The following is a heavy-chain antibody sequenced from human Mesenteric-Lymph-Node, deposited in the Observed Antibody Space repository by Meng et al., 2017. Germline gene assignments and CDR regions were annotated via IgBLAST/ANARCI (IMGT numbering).Heavy chain of an antibody. D-gene: IGHD6-19*01. J-gene: IGHJ4*02. Sequence: SLKISCAASGFTFDDYAMHWVRQAPGKGLEWVSGISWNSGSIGYADSVKGRFTISRDNSKNTLYLQMNSLRAEDTAVYYCASQSPGGYSSGWYRRHFDYWGQGTLVTVSS. CDR1: GFTFDDYA. CDR2: ISWNSGSI. CDR3: ASQSPGGYSSGWYRRHFDY. V-gene: IGHV3-9*01.